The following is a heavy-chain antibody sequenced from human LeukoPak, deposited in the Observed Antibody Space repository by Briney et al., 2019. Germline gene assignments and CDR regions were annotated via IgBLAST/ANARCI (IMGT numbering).Heavy chain of an antibody. J-gene: IGHJ4*02. CDR2: IWYDGSNK. V-gene: IGHV3-33*01. D-gene: IGHD6-13*01. Sequence: GRSLRLSCVASGFTFKSYGMYWVRQAPGKGLEWVAIIWYDGSNKYYADFVKGRFTTSRDNSKNTLYLQMNSLRADDTAVYYCARVSGYSGTWYVDYWGQGTLVTVSS. CDR3: ARVSGYSGTWYVDY. CDR1: GFTFKSYG.